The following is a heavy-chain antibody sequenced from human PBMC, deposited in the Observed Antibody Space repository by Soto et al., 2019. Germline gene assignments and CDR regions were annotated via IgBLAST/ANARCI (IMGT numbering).Heavy chain of an antibody. CDR1: SGSISSSNW. CDR3: ARVNDGGGLRSIAAADWFDP. Sequence: SETLSLTCAVSSGSISSSNWWSWVRQPPGKGLEWIGEIYHSGSTNYNPSLKSRVTISVDKSKNQFSLKLSSVTAADTAVYYCARVNDGGGLRSIAAADWFDPWGQGTLVTVSS. V-gene: IGHV4-4*02. D-gene: IGHD6-13*01. J-gene: IGHJ5*02. CDR2: IYHSGST.